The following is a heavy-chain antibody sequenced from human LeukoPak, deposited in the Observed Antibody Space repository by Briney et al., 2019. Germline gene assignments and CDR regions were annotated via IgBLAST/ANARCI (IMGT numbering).Heavy chain of an antibody. J-gene: IGHJ4*02. V-gene: IGHV3-64*01. CDR2: ISSNGGST. Sequence: GGSLRLSCAASGFTFSSYAMHWVRQAPGKGLEYVSAISSNGGSTYYANSVKGRFTISRDNSKNTLYLQMGSLRAEDMAVYYCARVKCSGGSCSVGDYWGQGTLVTVSS. D-gene: IGHD2-15*01. CDR3: ARVKCSGGSCSVGDY. CDR1: GFTFSSYA.